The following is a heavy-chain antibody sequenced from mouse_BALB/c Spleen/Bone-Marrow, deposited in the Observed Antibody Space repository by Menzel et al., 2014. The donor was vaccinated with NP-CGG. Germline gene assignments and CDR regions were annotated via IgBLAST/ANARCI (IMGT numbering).Heavy chain of an antibody. CDR2: ISSGSSTI. J-gene: IGHJ4*01. CDR3: ATGTSAMVY. D-gene: IGHD4-1*01. CDR1: GFTFSSFG. V-gene: IGHV5-17*02. Sequence: VQLVESGGGLVQPGGSRKLSCAASGFTFSSFGMHWVRQAPEKGLEWVAYISSGSSTIYYADTAKGRFTIYRDNPKEPLFLQMTSLRSEDTAMYYFATGTSAMVYWGQGTSVTVSS.